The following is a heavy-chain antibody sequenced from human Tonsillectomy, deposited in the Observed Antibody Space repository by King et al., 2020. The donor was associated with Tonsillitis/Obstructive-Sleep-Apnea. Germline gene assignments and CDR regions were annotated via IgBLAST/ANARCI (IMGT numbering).Heavy chain of an antibody. V-gene: IGHV4-34*01. J-gene: IGHJ4*02. D-gene: IGHD2-2*01. CDR3: ARENIVVVPAVMGGGFDY. Sequence: VQLPQWGAGLLKPSETLSLTCAVSGGSFSGYYWSWIRQPPGKGLEWIGEINHSGSTNYNPSLKSRVIISADTSKNQFSLKMSSVTAADTAVYYCARENIVVVPAVMGGGFDYWGQGTLVTVSS. CDR1: GGSFSGYY. CDR2: INHSGST.